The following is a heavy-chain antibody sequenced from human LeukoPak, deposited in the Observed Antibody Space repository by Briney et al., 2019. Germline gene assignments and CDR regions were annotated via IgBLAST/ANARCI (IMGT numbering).Heavy chain of an antibody. CDR1: GGSINSYY. V-gene: IGHV4-59*08. CDR3: ARHAEDSSGYFSNDY. D-gene: IGHD3-22*01. J-gene: IGHJ4*02. Sequence: SETLSLTCTVSGGSINSYYWSWFRQPPGKGLEWIGYIYYGGTTNYNPSLKSRVTISVDTSKNQFSLKLSSVTAADTAVYYCARHAEDSSGYFSNDYWGQGTLVTVSS. CDR2: IYYGGTT.